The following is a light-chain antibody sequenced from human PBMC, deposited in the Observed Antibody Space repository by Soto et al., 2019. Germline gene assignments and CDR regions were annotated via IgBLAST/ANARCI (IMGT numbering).Light chain of an antibody. CDR3: SSYTSSSTV. V-gene: IGLV2-14*01. CDR1: SSDVGGYNY. J-gene: IGLJ2*01. CDR2: YVS. Sequence: QSVLTQPASVSGSPGQSMTISCTGTSSDVGGYNYVSWYQQHPCKAPKLMIYYVSNRPSGVSNRFSGSKSGNTASLTISGLQAEDEADYYCSSYTSSSTVFGGGTKLTVL.